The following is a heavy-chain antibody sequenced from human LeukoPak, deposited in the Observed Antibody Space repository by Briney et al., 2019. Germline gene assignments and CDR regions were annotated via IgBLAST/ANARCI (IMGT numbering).Heavy chain of an antibody. J-gene: IGHJ4*02. Sequence: SETLSLTCTVSGGSINSFYWSWIRQSPGKGLEWIGNIYYSGSTNYNPSLKSRVTIPVDTSKNQFSLKLTSVTAADTAVYYCARDHTYSTSYYFDSWGQGTPVTVSS. CDR3: ARDHTYSTSYYFDS. D-gene: IGHD6-13*01. CDR2: IYYSGST. V-gene: IGHV4-59*01. CDR1: GGSINSFY.